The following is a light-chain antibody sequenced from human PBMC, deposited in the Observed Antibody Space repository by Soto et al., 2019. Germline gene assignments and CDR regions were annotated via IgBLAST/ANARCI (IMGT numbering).Light chain of an antibody. J-gene: IGKJ2*01. V-gene: IGKV1-5*03. CDR1: QSISSW. CDR2: RAS. Sequence: DIQMTQSPSTLSASVGDRVTITCRASQSISSWLAWYQQKPGKAPKLLIYRASVLGSGVPSRFSGSGSGTEFTLTISSLQPDDFATYYCQQYDSSVYTFGQGTKLEIK. CDR3: QQYDSSVYT.